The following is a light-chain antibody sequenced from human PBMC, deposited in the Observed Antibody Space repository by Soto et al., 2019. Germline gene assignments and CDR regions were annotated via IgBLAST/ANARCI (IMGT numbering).Light chain of an antibody. CDR3: QQYNNYPPT. J-gene: IGKJ4*01. V-gene: IGKV1-16*02. CDR2: AAS. CDR1: QDISTS. Sequence: DIQMTQSPSSVSASVGDRVTITCRASQDISTSLAWFQQKPGEAPKSLIYAASHLHSEVPSKFSGSGSGTDFTLTISNLQPEDFATYYCQQYNNYPPTFGGGTKVAIK.